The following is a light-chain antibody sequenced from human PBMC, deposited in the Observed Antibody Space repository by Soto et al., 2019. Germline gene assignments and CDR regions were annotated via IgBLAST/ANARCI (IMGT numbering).Light chain of an antibody. CDR1: QSISSY. CDR3: QQSYSTPPRT. Sequence: DIQMTQSPSTLSASVGDRATITCRASQSISSYLNWCQQKPGKAPKLLIYAASSLQSGVPSRFSGSGSGTDFTLTISSLQPEDFATYYCQQSYSTPPRTFGQGTKVDTK. V-gene: IGKV1-39*01. CDR2: AAS. J-gene: IGKJ1*01.